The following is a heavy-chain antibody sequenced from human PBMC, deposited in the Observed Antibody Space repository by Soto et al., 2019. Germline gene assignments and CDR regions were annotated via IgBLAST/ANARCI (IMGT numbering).Heavy chain of an antibody. CDR1: GGSFSGYY. D-gene: IGHD3-3*01. V-gene: IGHV4-34*01. CDR2: INHSGST. J-gene: IGHJ4*02. CDR3: ARGIPFLEWLPRPFDY. Sequence: SETLSLTCAVYGGSFSGYYWSWIRQPPGKGLEWIGEINHSGSTNYNPSLKSRVTISVDTSKNQFSLKLSSVTAADTAVYYCARGIPFLEWLPRPFDYWGQGTLVTVSS.